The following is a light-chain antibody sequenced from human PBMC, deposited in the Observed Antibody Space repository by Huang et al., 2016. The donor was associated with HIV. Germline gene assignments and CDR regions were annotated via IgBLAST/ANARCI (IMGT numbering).Light chain of an antibody. CDR3: MQGLQPPPT. J-gene: IGKJ2*01. CDR2: LGS. Sequence: DIVMTQSPLSLPVTPGQPASISCRSSQNLLYSSGHNRLVWYLQKLGRSLQLLVFLGSNRASGFLDSVTGSGSGTNFTLYISRVEAEDTGTYYCMQGLQPPPTFGQGTNLDI. V-gene: IGKV2-28*01. CDR1: QNLLYSSGHNR.